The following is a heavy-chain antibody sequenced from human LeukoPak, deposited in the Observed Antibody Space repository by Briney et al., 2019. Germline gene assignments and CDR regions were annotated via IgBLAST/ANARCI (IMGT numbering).Heavy chain of an antibody. J-gene: IGHJ4*02. CDR1: GYTFTSYY. D-gene: IGHD4-11*01. Sequence: ASVKVSCKASGYTFTSYYIHWVRQAPGQGLEWMGWINPNSGGTNYAQKFQGRVTMTRDTSISTAYMELSRLTSDDTAVYYCARDAIVRDYSNSDHWGQGTLVTVSS. V-gene: IGHV1-2*02. CDR2: INPNSGGT. CDR3: ARDAIVRDYSNSDH.